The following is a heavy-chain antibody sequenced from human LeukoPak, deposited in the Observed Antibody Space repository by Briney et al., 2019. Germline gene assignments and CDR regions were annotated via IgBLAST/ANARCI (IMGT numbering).Heavy chain of an antibody. Sequence: GGSLRLSCAASGFTFASYSMNWVRQAPGRGLEWVSSISGDSTYIYNAGSVKGRFTISRDNAQASLYLQMISLRADDTAVYYCARVSGRLERQSDLDYWGQGTLVIVSS. V-gene: IGHV3-21*01. D-gene: IGHD1-1*01. CDR2: ISGDSTYI. J-gene: IGHJ4*02. CDR1: GFTFASYS. CDR3: ARVSGRLERQSDLDY.